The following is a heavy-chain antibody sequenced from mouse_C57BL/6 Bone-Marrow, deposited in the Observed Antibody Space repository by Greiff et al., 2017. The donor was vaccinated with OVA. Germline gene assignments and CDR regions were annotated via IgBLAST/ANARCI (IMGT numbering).Heavy chain of an antibody. CDR2: IYPGDGDT. D-gene: IGHD1-1*01. CDR3: ARPLLLRCGFAY. Sequence: VKLMESGAELVKPGASVKISCKASGYAFSSYWMNWVKQRPGKGLEWIGQIYPGDGDTNYNGKFKGKATLTADKSSSTAYMQLSSLTSEDAAVDFCARPLLLRCGFAYWGQGTLVTVSA. J-gene: IGHJ3*01. CDR1: GYAFSSYW. V-gene: IGHV1-80*01.